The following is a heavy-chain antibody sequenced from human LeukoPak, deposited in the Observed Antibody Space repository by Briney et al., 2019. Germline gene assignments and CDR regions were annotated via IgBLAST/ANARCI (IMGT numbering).Heavy chain of an antibody. J-gene: IGHJ6*04. CDR3: AREAWSGYCSGGSCYSCGMDV. CDR1: GYTFTRYY. V-gene: IGHV1-2*04. Sequence: GASVKVSCKASGYTFTRYYMHWVRQAPGQGLEWMGWINPNSGGTNYAQKFQGWVTMTRDTSISTAYMELSRLRSDDTAVYYCAREAWSGYCSGGSCYSCGMDVWGKGTTVTVSS. CDR2: INPNSGGT. D-gene: IGHD2-15*01.